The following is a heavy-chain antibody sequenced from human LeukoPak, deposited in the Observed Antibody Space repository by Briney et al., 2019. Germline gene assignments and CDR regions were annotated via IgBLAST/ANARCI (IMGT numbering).Heavy chain of an antibody. CDR1: GGSISSYY. Sequence: SETLSLTCTVSGGSISSYYWSWIRQPPGKGLEWIGYIYYSGSTNYNPSLKSRVTISVDTSKNQFSLKLSSVTAADSAVYYCAREYGYGSHFDPWGQGTLVTVSS. D-gene: IGHD4-17*01. CDR2: IYYSGST. J-gene: IGHJ5*02. V-gene: IGHV4-59*01. CDR3: AREYGYGSHFDP.